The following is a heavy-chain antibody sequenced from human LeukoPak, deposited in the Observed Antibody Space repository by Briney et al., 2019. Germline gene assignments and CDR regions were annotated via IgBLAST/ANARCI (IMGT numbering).Heavy chain of an antibody. CDR2: IYYSGST. V-gene: IGHV4-30-4*01. CDR1: GGSISSDDYY. D-gene: IGHD2-2*01. Sequence: IPSETLSLTCTVSGGSISSDDYYWSWIRQPPGKGLEWIGYIYYSGSTDYNPSLKSRVTISVDTSKNQSSLKLSSVTAADTAVYYCARHCPRGGYCSSRRNAWENWFDPWGQGTLVTVSS. CDR3: ARHCPRGGYCSSRRNAWENWFDP. J-gene: IGHJ5*02.